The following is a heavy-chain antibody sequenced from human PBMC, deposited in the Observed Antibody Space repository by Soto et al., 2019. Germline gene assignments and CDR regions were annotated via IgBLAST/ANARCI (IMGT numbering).Heavy chain of an antibody. CDR3: FQAEDGIRDSVPVSAFLLNRSSDL. CDR2: NHYSGST. V-gene: IGHV4-59*01. Sequence: PGKGLEWIRYNHYSGSTNFNPSRKSRVTISVDTSKNQFSLKLSSVTAADTAVYFFFQAEDGIRDSVPVSAFLLNRSSDL. D-gene: IGHD3-9*01. J-gene: IGHJ2*01.